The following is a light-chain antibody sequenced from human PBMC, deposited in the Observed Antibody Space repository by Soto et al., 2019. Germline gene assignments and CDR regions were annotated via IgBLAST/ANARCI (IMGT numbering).Light chain of an antibody. CDR2: DAS. Sequence: DIQMTQSPSSLSASVGDRVTITCRASQSITNYLNWYQQKPGKAPNPLIYDASSLESGVPLRFSGSGSGTEFTLTISSLQPDDSATYYCQQYNSYPWTFGQGTKVQIK. CDR3: QQYNSYPWT. CDR1: QSITNY. J-gene: IGKJ1*01. V-gene: IGKV1-5*01.